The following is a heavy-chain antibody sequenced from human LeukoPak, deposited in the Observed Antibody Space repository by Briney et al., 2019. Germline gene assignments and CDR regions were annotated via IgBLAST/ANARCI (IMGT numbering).Heavy chain of an antibody. CDR3: ARDPYCSGGSCYSGWFDP. CDR2: IYHSGST. D-gene: IGHD2-15*01. J-gene: IGHJ5*02. Sequence: SETLSLTCTVSGYSISSGYYWGWIRQPPGKGLEWIGSIYHSGSTYYNPSLKSRVTISVDTSKNQFSLKLSSVTAADTAVYYCARDPYCSGGSCYSGWFDPWGQGTLVTVSS. CDR1: GYSISSGYY. V-gene: IGHV4-38-2*02.